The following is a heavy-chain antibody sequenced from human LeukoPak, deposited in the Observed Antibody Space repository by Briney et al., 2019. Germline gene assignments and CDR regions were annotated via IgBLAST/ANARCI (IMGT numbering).Heavy chain of an antibody. Sequence: GGSLRLSCAASGFTFSSYSMNWVRQAPGKGLEWVSSISSSSSYIYYADSVKGRFTISRDNAKNSLYLQMNSLRAEDTAVYYCARGSEYYYDSSGYYYLPDAFDIWGQGTMVTVSS. CDR3: ARGSEYYYDSSGYYYLPDAFDI. V-gene: IGHV3-21*01. CDR2: ISSSSSYI. CDR1: GFTFSSYS. D-gene: IGHD3-22*01. J-gene: IGHJ3*02.